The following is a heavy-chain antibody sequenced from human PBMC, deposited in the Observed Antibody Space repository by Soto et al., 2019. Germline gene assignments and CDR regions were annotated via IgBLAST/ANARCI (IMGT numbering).Heavy chain of an antibody. V-gene: IGHV1-69*06. CDR1: GYTFSCCA. CDR3: ARAVTPHYFYISGYSDL. Sequence: ASVKVSRKASGYTFSCCAISCVRQAPGQVLEWMGGIVPIFNTAKYAQKFEGRVTITADKSTNTAFMDLSSLTSEDTAVYYCARAVTPHYFYISGYSDLWGQGTLVTVSS. D-gene: IGHD3-22*01. J-gene: IGHJ5*02. CDR2: IVPIFNTA.